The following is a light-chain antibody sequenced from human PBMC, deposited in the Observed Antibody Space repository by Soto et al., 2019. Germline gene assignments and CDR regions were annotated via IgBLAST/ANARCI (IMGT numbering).Light chain of an antibody. Sequence: ALTQPASVSGSPGQSITISCTGTSSDVGGYNYVSWFQQHPGKAPKLMIYDVSNRPSGVSNRFSGSKSGNTASLTISGLQAEDEADYYCSSYTSSTTEVFGTGTKVTVL. CDR2: DVS. CDR3: SSYTSSTTEV. V-gene: IGLV2-14*03. J-gene: IGLJ1*01. CDR1: SSDVGGYNY.